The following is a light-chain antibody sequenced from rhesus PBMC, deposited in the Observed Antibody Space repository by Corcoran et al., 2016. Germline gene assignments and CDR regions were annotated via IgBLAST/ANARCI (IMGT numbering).Light chain of an antibody. Sequence: DIQMTQSPSSLSASVGDRVTVTCRASQGINKELSWYLQTPGKPPTLLLYAASSLQTGVSSRFSGSVSGTDYTLTISILQPEDVATYYCLQDYTTPYSFGQGTKVEIK. CDR2: AAS. CDR1: QGINKE. J-gene: IGKJ2*01. V-gene: IGKV1-94*01. CDR3: LQDYTTPYS.